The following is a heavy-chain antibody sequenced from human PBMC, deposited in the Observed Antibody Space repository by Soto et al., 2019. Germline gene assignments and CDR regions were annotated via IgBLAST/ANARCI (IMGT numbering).Heavy chain of an antibody. D-gene: IGHD2-15*01. CDR1: GITFSSYG. CDR3: ARAAIQYAGQVGCYDP. CDR2: IWYDGSVK. V-gene: IGHV3-33*01. J-gene: IGHJ5*02. Sequence: QVQVVESGGGVVQPGGSLRLSCEASGITFSSYGMQWVRQAAGKRLERVAVIWYDGSVKHHADAVKGRFAISRDNSKHKLYLQMNCLTVEDTAVYYYARAAIQYAGQVGCYDPWGQGSLVTVSS.